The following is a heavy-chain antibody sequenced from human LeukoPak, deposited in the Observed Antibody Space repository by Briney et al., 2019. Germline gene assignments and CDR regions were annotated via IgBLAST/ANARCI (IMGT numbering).Heavy chain of an antibody. CDR3: AKDDAWVAAAGKLDY. CDR2: ISGSGGST. J-gene: IGHJ4*02. CDR1: GFTFSSYA. V-gene: IGHV3-23*01. D-gene: IGHD6-13*01. Sequence: GGSLRLSCAASGFTFSSYAMSWVRQAPGKGLEWVSAISGSGGSTYYANSVKGRFTISRDNSKNTLYLQMNSLRAEDTAVYYCAKDDAWVAAAGKLDYWGQGTLVTVSS.